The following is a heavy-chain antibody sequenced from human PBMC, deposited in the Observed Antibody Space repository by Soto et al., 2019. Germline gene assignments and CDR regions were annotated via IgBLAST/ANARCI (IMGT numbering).Heavy chain of an antibody. CDR1: GFTFSSYS. J-gene: IGHJ4*02. CDR3: ASTMVRGRGGYFDY. V-gene: IGHV3-21*01. CDR2: ISSSSSYI. D-gene: IGHD3-10*01. Sequence: EVQLVESGGGLVKPGGSLRLSCAASGFTFSSYSMNWVRQAPGKGLEWVSSISSSSSYIYYADSVKGRFTISRDNAKNSLYLQMNSLRAEDTAVYYCASTMVRGRGGYFDYWGQGTLVTVSS.